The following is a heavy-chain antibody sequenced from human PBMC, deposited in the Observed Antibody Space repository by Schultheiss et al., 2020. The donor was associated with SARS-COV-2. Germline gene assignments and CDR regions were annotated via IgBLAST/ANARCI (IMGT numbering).Heavy chain of an antibody. CDR3: ARLGGYSYGLGDFDY. CDR1: GGSFSGYY. CDR2: INHSGST. V-gene: IGHV4-34*01. J-gene: IGHJ4*02. D-gene: IGHD5-18*01. Sequence: SETLSLTCAVYGGSFSGYYWSWIRQPPGKGLEWIGEINHSGSTNYNPSLKSRVTISVDTSKNQFSLKLSSVTAADTAVYYCARLGGYSYGLGDFDYWGQGTLVTVSS.